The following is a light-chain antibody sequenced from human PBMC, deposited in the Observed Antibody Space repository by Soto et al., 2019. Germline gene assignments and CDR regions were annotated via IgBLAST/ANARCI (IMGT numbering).Light chain of an antibody. CDR2: VTS. J-gene: IGKJ5*01. CDR1: QGLSGS. V-gene: IGKV1-12*01. Sequence: DIQMTQSPSSVSASVGDRVTITCRATQGLSGSLAWYQQKPGKAPKLLISVTSRLQSGDPSRFSGSASGTDFTLAIDSPQPEDLADSNCKQGHNWPLTFGQGTRLEIK. CDR3: KQGHNWPLT.